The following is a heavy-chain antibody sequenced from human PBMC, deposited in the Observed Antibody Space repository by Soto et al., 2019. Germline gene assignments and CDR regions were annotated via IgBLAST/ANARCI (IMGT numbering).Heavy chain of an antibody. D-gene: IGHD2-15*01. CDR1: GYPISSGFF. CDR2: SHHSGST. Sequence: SETLSLTCGVSGYPISSGFFWGWIRQPPGKGLEWVGSSHHSGSTYYNPSLKSRVTISLDTSKNQLSLKLNSVAAADTAVYYCARGLYCSGGSCHPWGNWFDPWGQGTLVTVSS. CDR3: ARGLYCSGGSCHPWGNWFDP. J-gene: IGHJ5*02. V-gene: IGHV4-38-2*01.